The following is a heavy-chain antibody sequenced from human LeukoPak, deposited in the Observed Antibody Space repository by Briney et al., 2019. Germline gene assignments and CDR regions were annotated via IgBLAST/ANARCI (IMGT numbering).Heavy chain of an antibody. Sequence: SETLSLTCTVSGGSISSYYWSWIRQPAGKGLEWIGRIGHIYTSGNTNYNPSLKSRVTISVDTSKNQFSLKLSSVTAADTAVYYCARSSDYVWGSYRWRDYYYYMDVWGKGTTVTVSS. CDR2: IGHIYTSGNT. CDR1: GGSISSYY. V-gene: IGHV4-4*07. J-gene: IGHJ6*03. D-gene: IGHD3-16*02. CDR3: ARSSDYVWGSYRWRDYYYYMDV.